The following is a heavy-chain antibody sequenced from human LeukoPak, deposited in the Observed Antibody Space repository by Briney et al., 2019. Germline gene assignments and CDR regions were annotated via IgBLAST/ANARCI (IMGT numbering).Heavy chain of an antibody. D-gene: IGHD1-26*01. J-gene: IGHJ4*02. CDR2: ISAYNGNT. Sequence: VKVSCKASGYTFTSYGISWVRQAPGQGLEWMGWISAYNGNTNYAQKLQGRVTMTTDTSTSTAYMELRSLRPDDTAVYYCARGRKWELLSYFDYWGQGTLVTVSS. V-gene: IGHV1-18*01. CDR1: GYTFTSYG. CDR3: ARGRKWELLSYFDY.